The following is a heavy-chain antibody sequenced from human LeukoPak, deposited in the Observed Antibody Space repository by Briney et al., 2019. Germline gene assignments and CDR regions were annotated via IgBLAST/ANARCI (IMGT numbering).Heavy chain of an antibody. CDR3: ARPRYGSGTYYFDY. CDR2: IRDKTKSYTT. J-gene: IGHJ4*02. CDR1: GFTFSDHY. Sequence: GGSLRLSCAASGFTFSDHYMDWVRQAPGKGLEWVGRIRDKTKSYTTEHAASVKGRFTISRDDSRNSLYLRMNSLRTEDTAVYYCARPRYGSGTYYFDYWGQGTLVTVSS. V-gene: IGHV3-72*01. D-gene: IGHD3-10*01.